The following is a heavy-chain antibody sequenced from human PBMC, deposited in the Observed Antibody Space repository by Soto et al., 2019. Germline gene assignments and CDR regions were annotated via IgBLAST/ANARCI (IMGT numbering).Heavy chain of an antibody. CDR1: GVSIRTSHW. J-gene: IGHJ4*02. CDR2: IHHSGST. V-gene: IGHV4-4*02. Sequence: QVQLQESGPGLVKPSGTLALACAVSGVSIRTSHWWSWVRQPPGKGLEWIGEIHHSGSTKYNPSLKSRVTTSVDKSKDQFSLKLRSVTAADTAVYYCVRDVGNFYDDNPTGQFDFWGQGTLVTVSS. D-gene: IGHD3-22*01. CDR3: VRDVGNFYDDNPTGQFDF.